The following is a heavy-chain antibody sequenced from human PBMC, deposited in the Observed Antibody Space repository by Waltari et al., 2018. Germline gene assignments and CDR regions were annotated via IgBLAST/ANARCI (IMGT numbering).Heavy chain of an antibody. V-gene: IGHV1-69*04. J-gene: IGHJ4*02. Sequence: QVQLVQSGAEVKKPGSSVKVSCKASGGTFSSYAISWVRQAPGQGLGWVGRIIAILVRANNAQKFQGRVTITADKSTSTAYMELSSLRSEDTAVYYCAEDSGSASFDYWGQGTLVTVSS. CDR1: GGTFSSYA. CDR3: AEDSGSASFDY. CDR2: IIAILVRA. D-gene: IGHD1-26*01.